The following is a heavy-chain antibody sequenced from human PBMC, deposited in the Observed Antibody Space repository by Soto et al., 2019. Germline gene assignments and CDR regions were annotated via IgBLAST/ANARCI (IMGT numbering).Heavy chain of an antibody. CDR1: GGSISRGAYS. D-gene: IGHD3-10*01. V-gene: IGHV4-30-2*01. CDR3: ARGFGELLGYYYGMGV. CDR2: IYHSGST. Sequence: SETLSLTCAVSGGSISRGAYSWSWIRQPPGKGLEWIGYIYHSGSTYYNPSLKSRVTISVDRSKNQFSLKLSSVSAADTGVYYCARGFGELLGYYYGMGVWGQGTTVTVSS. J-gene: IGHJ6*02.